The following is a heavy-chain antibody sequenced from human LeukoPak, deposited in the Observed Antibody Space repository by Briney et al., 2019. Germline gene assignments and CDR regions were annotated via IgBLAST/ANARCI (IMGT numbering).Heavy chain of an antibody. CDR1: GGSVSSGSYY. V-gene: IGHV4-61*01. J-gene: IGHJ4*02. D-gene: IGHD3-22*01. CDR2: IYYSGST. CDR3: ARDTTNVYYYDTSGYDH. Sequence: SETLSLTCTVSGGSVSSGSYYWSWIRQPPGKGLEWIGYIYYSGSTKYNPSLKSRVTISVDTSKNQFSLKLSSVTAADTAVYYCARDTTNVYYYDTSGYDHWGQGTPVTVSS.